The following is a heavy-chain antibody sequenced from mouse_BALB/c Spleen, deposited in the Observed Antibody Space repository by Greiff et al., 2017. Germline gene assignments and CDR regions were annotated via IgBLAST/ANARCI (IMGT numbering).Heavy chain of an antibody. CDR1: GFTFSSYA. Sequence: EVHLVESGGGLVKPGGSLKLSCAASGFTFSSYAMSWVRQTPEKRLEWVATISSGGSYTYYPDSVKGRFTISRDNAKNTMYLQMSSLRSEDTAMYYCARKGTFMDYWGQGTSVTVSS. D-gene: IGHD3-3*01. V-gene: IGHV5-9-3*01. CDR3: ARKGTFMDY. CDR2: ISSGGSYT. J-gene: IGHJ4*01.